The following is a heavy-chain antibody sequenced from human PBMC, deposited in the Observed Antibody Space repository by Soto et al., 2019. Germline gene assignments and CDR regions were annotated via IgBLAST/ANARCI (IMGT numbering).Heavy chain of an antibody. CDR1: GYTFTSYY. V-gene: IGHV1-46*01. Sequence: GASVKVSCKASGYTFTSYYMHWVRQAPGQGLEWMGIINPSGGSTSYAQRFQGRVTMTRDTSTSTVYMELSSLRSEDTAVYYCARSVWPVTTLLPSWFDPWGQGTLVTVSS. CDR3: ARSVWPVTTLLPSWFDP. D-gene: IGHD4-4*01. J-gene: IGHJ5*02. CDR2: INPSGGST.